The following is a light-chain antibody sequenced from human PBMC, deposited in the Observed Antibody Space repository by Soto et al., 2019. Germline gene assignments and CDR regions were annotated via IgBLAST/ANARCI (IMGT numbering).Light chain of an antibody. CDR1: SNDVGRYNL. Sequence: QSVLTQPASVSGSPEQSITISCTGTSNDVGRYNLVSWYQQHPGKAPKVMIYEATKRPSGVSNRFSGSKSGNTASLTISGLQAEDEADYYCCAYAGSGTVVFGVGTKLTVL. CDR3: CAYAGSGTVV. CDR2: EAT. V-gene: IGLV2-23*01. J-gene: IGLJ3*02.